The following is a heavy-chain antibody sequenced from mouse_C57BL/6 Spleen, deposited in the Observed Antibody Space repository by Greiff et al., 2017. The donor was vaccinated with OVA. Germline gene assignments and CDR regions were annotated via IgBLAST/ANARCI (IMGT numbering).Heavy chain of an antibody. D-gene: IGHD2-4*01. Sequence: QVHVKQSGPELVKPGASVKISCKASGYTFTDYYINWVKQRPGQGLEWIGWIYPGSGNTKYNEKFKGKATLTVDTSSSTAYMQLSSLTSEDSAVYFCARGGSSIYYDYDGSMDYWGQGTSVTVSS. V-gene: IGHV1-84*01. CDR3: ARGGSSIYYDYDGSMDY. J-gene: IGHJ4*01. CDR1: GYTFTDYY. CDR2: IYPGSGNT.